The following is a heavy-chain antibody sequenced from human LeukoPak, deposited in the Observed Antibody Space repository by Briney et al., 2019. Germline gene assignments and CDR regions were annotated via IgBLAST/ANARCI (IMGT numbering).Heavy chain of an antibody. Sequence: GGSLRLSCAASGFTFRGYSMNWVRQAPGRGLEWVSSISSYNDYIYYADSVKGRFTISRDNAKNSLYLEMNSLRAEDTDVYYCARDGGYCTKGVCYLDYWGQGTLVTVS. V-gene: IGHV3-21*01. CDR1: GFTFRGYS. D-gene: IGHD2-8*01. CDR3: ARDGGYCTKGVCYLDY. CDR2: ISSYNDYI. J-gene: IGHJ4*02.